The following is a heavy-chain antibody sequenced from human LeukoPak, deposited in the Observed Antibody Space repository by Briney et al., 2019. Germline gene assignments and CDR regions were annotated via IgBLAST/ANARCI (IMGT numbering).Heavy chain of an antibody. CDR1: GFTFDDYA. D-gene: IGHD6-19*01. V-gene: IGHV3-43*02. Sequence: GRSLRLSCAASGFTFDDYAMHWVRQAPGKGLEWVSLISGDGGSTYYADSVKGRFTISRDNSKNSLYLQMNSLRTEDTALYYCAKDTLIGQWLAFDYWGQGTLVTVSS. CDR2: ISGDGGST. CDR3: AKDTLIGQWLAFDY. J-gene: IGHJ4*02.